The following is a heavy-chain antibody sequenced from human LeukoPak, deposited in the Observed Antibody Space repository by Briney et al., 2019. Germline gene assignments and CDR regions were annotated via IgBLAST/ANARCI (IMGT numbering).Heavy chain of an antibody. CDR3: AKDKGVDYGDFDAFDI. J-gene: IGHJ3*02. Sequence: PGGSLRLSCAASGFTFDDYAMHWVRQAPGKGLEGVSLISGDGGSTYYADSVKGRFTISRDNSKNSLYLQMNRLRTEDTALYYCAKDKGVDYGDFDAFDIWGQGTMVTVSS. D-gene: IGHD4-17*01. V-gene: IGHV3-43*02. CDR2: ISGDGGST. CDR1: GFTFDDYA.